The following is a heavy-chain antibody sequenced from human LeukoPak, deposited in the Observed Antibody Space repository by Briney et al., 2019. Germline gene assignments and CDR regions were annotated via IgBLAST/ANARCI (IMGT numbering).Heavy chain of an antibody. CDR2: ISGSGGST. V-gene: IGHV3-23*01. CDR1: GFTFSSYA. J-gene: IGHJ4*02. D-gene: IGHD2-21*02. CDR3: ARGTAYCGGDCSLD. Sequence: PGGSLRLSCAASGFTFSSYAMSWVRQAPGKGLEWVSAISGSGGSTYYADSVKGRFTISRDNSKNTLYLQMNSLRAEDTAVYYCARGTAYCGGDCSLDWGQGTLVTVSS.